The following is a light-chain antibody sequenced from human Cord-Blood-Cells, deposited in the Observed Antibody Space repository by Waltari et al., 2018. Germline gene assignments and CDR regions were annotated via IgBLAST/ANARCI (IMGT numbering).Light chain of an antibody. CDR2: GKN. J-gene: IGLJ3*02. V-gene: IGLV3-19*01. CDR1: SLSCDH. Sequence: SSGLTPDPPMSADLGQPTRIKCQGDSLSCDHASWYQQKPGQAPVLVIYGKNSRPSGIPDRFSGSSSGNTASLTITGAQAEDEADYYCNSRDSSGNHLVFGGGTKLTVL. CDR3: NSRDSSGNHLV.